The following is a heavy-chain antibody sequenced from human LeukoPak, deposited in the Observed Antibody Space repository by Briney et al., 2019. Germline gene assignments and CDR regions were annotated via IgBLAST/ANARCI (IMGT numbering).Heavy chain of an antibody. V-gene: IGHV1-2*06. CDR2: VNPNSGGT. J-gene: IGHJ6*03. Sequence: ASVKVSCKASGYTFTGYYMHWVRQAPGQGLEWMGRVNPNSGGTNYAQKFQGRVTMTRDTSISTAYMEPSRLRSDDTAVYYCARASVGATIAYYMDVWGRGTTVTVSS. D-gene: IGHD1-26*01. CDR3: ARASVGATIAYYMDV. CDR1: GYTFTGYY.